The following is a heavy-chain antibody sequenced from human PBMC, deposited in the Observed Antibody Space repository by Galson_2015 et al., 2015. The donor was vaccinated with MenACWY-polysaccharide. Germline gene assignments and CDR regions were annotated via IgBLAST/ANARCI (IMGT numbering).Heavy chain of an antibody. CDR3: ARDPHCGAGCSIHDAFDV. V-gene: IGHV3-74*01. CDR1: GFTFDDYA. Sequence: SLRLSCAASGFTFDDYAMHWVRQAPGEGLVWVSRINTDGSSTSYADSVKGRFTVSRDNAKNTVYLQMNSLRAEDTAVYYCARDPHCGAGCSIHDAFDVWGQGTKVTVSS. D-gene: IGHD2-21*02. J-gene: IGHJ3*01. CDR2: INTDGSST.